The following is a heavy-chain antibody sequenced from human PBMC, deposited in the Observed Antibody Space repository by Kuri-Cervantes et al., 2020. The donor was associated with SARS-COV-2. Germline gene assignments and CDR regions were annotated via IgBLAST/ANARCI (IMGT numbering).Heavy chain of an antibody. CDR1: GYSFTSYW. D-gene: IGHD4-11*01. CDR3: ARQRVDSNYGGGDYYYGMDV. Sequence: GGSLRLSRKGSGYSFTSYWIGWVRQMPGKGLEWMGIIYPGDSDTRYSPSFQGQVTISADKSISTAYLQWSSLRASDTAMYYCARQRVDSNYGGGDYYYGMDVWGQGTTVTVSS. CDR2: IYPGDSDT. J-gene: IGHJ6*02. V-gene: IGHV5-51*01.